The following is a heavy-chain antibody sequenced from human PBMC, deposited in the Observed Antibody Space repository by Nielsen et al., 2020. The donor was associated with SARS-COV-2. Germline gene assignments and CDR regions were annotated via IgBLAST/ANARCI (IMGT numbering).Heavy chain of an antibody. J-gene: IGHJ4*02. Sequence: SETLSLTCGVSGRSLTGYQWTWLRQPPGKGLEWLGEINQSGRTKTNPSPRSRLTMSVDTSRNQFSLRLTSVTAADTAMYYCVNGGRYSDGWSLWYWDKGSLVTVSS. V-gene: IGHV4-34*10. CDR1: GRSLTGYQ. CDR2: INQSGRT. D-gene: IGHD5-12*01. CDR3: VNGGRYSDGWSLWY.